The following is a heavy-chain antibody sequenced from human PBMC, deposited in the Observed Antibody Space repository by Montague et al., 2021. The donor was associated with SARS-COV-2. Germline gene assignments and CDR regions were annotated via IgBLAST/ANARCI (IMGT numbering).Heavy chain of an antibody. Sequence: SETLSLTCAVSGASISTSNWWTWVRQPPGKGLQWIGERYHDGRTNYNPSLKSRVTISLDKSKNQFSLNLTSVTAAHTAIYYCARDHDYSSGSFDCWGPGTLVTVSS. CDR1: GASISTSNW. V-gene: IGHV4-4*02. CDR2: RYHDGRT. D-gene: IGHD3-22*01. J-gene: IGHJ4*02. CDR3: ARDHDYSSGSFDC.